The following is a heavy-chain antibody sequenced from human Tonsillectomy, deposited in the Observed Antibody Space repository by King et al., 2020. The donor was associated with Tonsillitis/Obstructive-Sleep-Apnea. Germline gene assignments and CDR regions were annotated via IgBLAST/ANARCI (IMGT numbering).Heavy chain of an antibody. V-gene: IGHV4-34*01. Sequence: VQLQQCRAGLLKPSETLSLTCAVFGGSFSGYYWNWIRQPPGKGLEWIGEINHSGSTKCNPSLKSRVTLSVDTSKNQFSLKLTSVNAADTAVFYCARGRIAAGPLLPYSQDVWGQGTAVTVSS. J-gene: IGHJ6*02. CDR2: INHSGST. D-gene: IGHD6-13*01. CDR3: ARGRIAAGPLLPYSQDV. CDR1: GGSFSGYY.